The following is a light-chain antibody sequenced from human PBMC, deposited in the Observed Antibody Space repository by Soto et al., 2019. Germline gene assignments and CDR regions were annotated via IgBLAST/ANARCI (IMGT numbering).Light chain of an antibody. V-gene: IGLV1-47*01. Sequence: QSVLTQPPSASGTPGQRVTISCYGSSPNIGGNDVYWYQQLPGTAPKLLIYGSNQRPSGVPDRFPDSKSGTSASLAISGLRSEDEADYYCAAWDDSLRGPVFGGGTKLTVL. J-gene: IGLJ2*01. CDR1: SPNIGGND. CDR3: AAWDDSLRGPV. CDR2: GSN.